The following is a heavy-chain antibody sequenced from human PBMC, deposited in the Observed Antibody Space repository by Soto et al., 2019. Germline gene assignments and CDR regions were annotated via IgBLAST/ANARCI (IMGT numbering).Heavy chain of an antibody. D-gene: IGHD3-10*01. Sequence: QITLKESGPTLVKPTQTLTLTCTFSGFSLSTSGVGVGWIRQPPGKALEWLALIYWDDDKRYSPSLKSRLTITKDTSTNQVVLTMTNMDPVDTATYYCAHITSHMVRGVITPLFDYWGQGTLVTVSS. CDR1: GFSLSTSGVG. CDR3: AHITSHMVRGVITPLFDY. CDR2: IYWDDDK. J-gene: IGHJ4*02. V-gene: IGHV2-5*02.